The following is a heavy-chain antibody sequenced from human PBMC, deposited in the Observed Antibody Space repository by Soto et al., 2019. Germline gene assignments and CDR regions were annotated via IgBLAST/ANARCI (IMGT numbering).Heavy chain of an antibody. J-gene: IGHJ4*02. V-gene: IGHV6-1*01. D-gene: IGHD1-1*01. CDR1: GDSVSSNSAA. CDR2: TYYRSKWYN. CDR3: ARTPPGYNWNG. Sequence: SQTFSLTCAISGDSVSSNSAAWHWIRQSPSRGLEWLGRTYYRSKWYNDYAVSMKGRIIINPDTSKNQFSLQLNSVTPEDTAVYYCARTPPGYNWNGWGQGTLVTVSS.